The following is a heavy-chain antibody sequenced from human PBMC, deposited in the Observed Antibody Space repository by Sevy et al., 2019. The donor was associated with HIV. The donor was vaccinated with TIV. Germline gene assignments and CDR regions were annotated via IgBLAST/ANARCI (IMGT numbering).Heavy chain of an antibody. D-gene: IGHD3-9*01. CDR1: GFTFSNAW. V-gene: IGHV3-15*01. CDR2: IKSKVDGATR. J-gene: IGHJ4*02. CDR3: ATGLGKSDFDY. Sequence: GGSLRLSCAASGFTFSNAWMSWVRQAPGKGLEWVGRIKSKVDGATRDLAAPVTGRITISRDDSRIKLYLQMNSLKTEDSGVYYCATGLGKSDFDYWGQGTLVTVSS.